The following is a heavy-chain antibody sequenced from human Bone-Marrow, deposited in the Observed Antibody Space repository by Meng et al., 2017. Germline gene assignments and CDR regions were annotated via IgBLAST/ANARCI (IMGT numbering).Heavy chain of an antibody. J-gene: IGHJ6*02. CDR2: ISGSSSTI. V-gene: IGHV3-11*01. CDR1: GFRFSDYY. Sequence: GESLKISCAASGFRFSDYYMTWIRQAPGKGLEWISYISGSSSTIYYADSVKGRFTINRDNAKKSLYLQMNSLRADDTAVYYCARDVRNYYYYGIDVWGQGTTVTVSS. CDR3: ARDVRNYYYYGIDV.